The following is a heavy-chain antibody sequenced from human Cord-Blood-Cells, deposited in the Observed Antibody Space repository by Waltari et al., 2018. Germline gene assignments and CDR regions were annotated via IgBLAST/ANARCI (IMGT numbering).Heavy chain of an antibody. CDR3: ARGRIAAAGPGRRNENWFDP. CDR2: INHSGST. CDR1: GGSFSGYY. Sequence: QVQLQQWGAGLLKPSETLSLTCAVYGGSFSGYYWSWIRQPPGKGLEWIGEINHSGSTNYNPSLKSRVTISVDTSKNQFSLKLSSVTAADTAVYYCARGRIAAAGPGRRNENWFDPWGQGTLVTLSS. J-gene: IGHJ5*02. D-gene: IGHD6-13*01. V-gene: IGHV4-34*01.